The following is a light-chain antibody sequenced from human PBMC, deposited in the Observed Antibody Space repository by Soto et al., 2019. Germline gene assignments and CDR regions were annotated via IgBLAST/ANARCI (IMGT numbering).Light chain of an antibody. J-gene: IGKJ2*01. CDR2: SAS. V-gene: IGKV1-39*01. CDR1: QSISSY. CDR3: QQSYSTPQT. Sequence: DIQMTQSPSSLSASVGDRVTITCRASQSISSYLNWYQQKPGKPPKFLIYSASSLQSGVPSRFSGSGSGTDFTLTISSLQPEDFATYYCQQSYSTPQTFGQGTKLEIK.